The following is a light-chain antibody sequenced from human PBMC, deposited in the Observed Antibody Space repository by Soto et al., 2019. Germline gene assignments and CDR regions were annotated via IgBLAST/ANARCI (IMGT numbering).Light chain of an antibody. CDR1: QSVSSSY. J-gene: IGKJ1*01. CDR3: QQYGSSPPWT. Sequence: EIVLTQSPGTLSLSPGERATLSCRANQSVSSSYLAWYQQKPGQAPRLLIYGASSRATGIPDRFSGSGSGTDFTLTISRLAPEDFALYYCQQYGSSPPWTFGQGTKVEIK. V-gene: IGKV3-20*01. CDR2: GAS.